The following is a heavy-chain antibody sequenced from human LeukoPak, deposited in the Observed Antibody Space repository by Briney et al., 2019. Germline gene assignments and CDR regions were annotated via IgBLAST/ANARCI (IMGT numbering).Heavy chain of an antibody. D-gene: IGHD6-19*01. CDR3: ARDYRSSSGWSTDWFDP. J-gene: IGHJ5*02. CDR2: IKQDGSEK. CDR1: GFTFSSYW. V-gene: IGHV3-7*01. Sequence: GGSLRLSCAASGFTFSSYWMSWVHQAPGKGLEWVANIKQDGSEKYYVDSVKGRFTISRDNAKNSLYLQMNSLRAEDTAVYYCARDYRSSSGWSTDWFDPWGQGTLVTVSS.